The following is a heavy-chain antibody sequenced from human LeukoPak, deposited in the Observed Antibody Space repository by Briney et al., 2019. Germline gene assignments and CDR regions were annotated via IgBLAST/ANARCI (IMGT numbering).Heavy chain of an antibody. Sequence: GRSLRLSCAASGFTFSSYAMHWVRQAPGKGLEWVAVISYDGSNKYYADSVKGRFTISRDNSKNTLYLQMNSLRAEDTAVYYCARAGIAAAEVVDYWGQGTLVTVSS. D-gene: IGHD6-13*01. CDR2: ISYDGSNK. V-gene: IGHV3-30-3*01. J-gene: IGHJ4*02. CDR3: ARAGIAAAEVVDY. CDR1: GFTFSSYA.